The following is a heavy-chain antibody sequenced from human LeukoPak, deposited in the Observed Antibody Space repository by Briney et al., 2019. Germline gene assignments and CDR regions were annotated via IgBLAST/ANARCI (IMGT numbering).Heavy chain of an antibody. CDR1: GFTFSSYW. D-gene: IGHD2-21*02. CDR3: ARDPPAYCGGGCYRTFDY. V-gene: IGHV3-7*01. CDR2: IKQDGSEK. Sequence: PGGSLRLSCAASGFTFSSYWMSWVRQAPGKGLEWVANIKQDGSEKYYVDSLKGRFTISRDNAKNSLYLQMNSLRAEDTAVYYCARDPPAYCGGGCYRTFDYWGQGTLVTVSS. J-gene: IGHJ4*02.